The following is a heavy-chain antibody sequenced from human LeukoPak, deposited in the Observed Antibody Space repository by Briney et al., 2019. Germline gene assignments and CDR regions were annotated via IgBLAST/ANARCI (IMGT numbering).Heavy chain of an antibody. Sequence: SETLSLTCTVSGGSMRSYYWVWIRQPPGKGLEWIGYIYYSGSTDYNPPLKSRVTISVDTSKNPFSLTLSSVAAADTAVYYCARVDYDSSGYYYGYFDSWGQGTLVTVSS. D-gene: IGHD3-22*01. CDR3: ARVDYDSSGYYYGYFDS. CDR2: IYYSGST. J-gene: IGHJ4*02. CDR1: GGSMRSYY. V-gene: IGHV4-59*12.